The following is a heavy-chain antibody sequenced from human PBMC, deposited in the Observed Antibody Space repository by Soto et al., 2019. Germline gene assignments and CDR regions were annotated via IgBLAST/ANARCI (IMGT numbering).Heavy chain of an antibody. CDR2: ISWNSGSI. D-gene: IGHD3-22*01. CDR1: GFTFDDYA. Sequence: PGGSLRLSCAASGFTFDDYAMHWVRQAPGKGLEWVSGISWNSGSIGYADSVKGRFTISRDNAKNSLYLQMNSLRAEDTAVYYCARDLGGYYDSTGYWGQGTLVTVSS. V-gene: IGHV3-9*01. CDR3: ARDLGGYYDSTGY. J-gene: IGHJ4*02.